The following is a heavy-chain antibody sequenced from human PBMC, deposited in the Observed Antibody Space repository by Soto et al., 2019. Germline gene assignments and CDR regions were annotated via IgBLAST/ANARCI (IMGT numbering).Heavy chain of an antibody. V-gene: IGHV4-31*03. Sequence: SETLSLTCTVSGGSISSGGYYWSWIRQHPGKGLEWIGYIYYSGSTYYNPSLKSRVTISVDTSKNQFSLKLSSVTAADTAVYYCARVITRGYAERDYYYAMDVWGQGTTVTV. CDR3: ARVITRGYAERDYYYAMDV. CDR2: IYYSGST. CDR1: GGSISSGGYY. D-gene: IGHD5-12*01. J-gene: IGHJ6*02.